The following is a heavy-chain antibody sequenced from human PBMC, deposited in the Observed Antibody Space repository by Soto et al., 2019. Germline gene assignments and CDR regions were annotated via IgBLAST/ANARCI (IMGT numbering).Heavy chain of an antibody. Sequence: QVQLQESGPGLVKPSETLSLTCTVSGASISSNYWSWIRQPPGKGLECIGYFSYSWSTNYNPSLNFRVIMSVDTSRNQFSLQLTSVTATDTAMYYCARHSPLAAGGAFEFWGQGMMVTVSS. CDR2: FSYSWST. CDR3: ARHSPLAAGGAFEF. V-gene: IGHV4-59*08. J-gene: IGHJ3*01. CDR1: GASISSNY. D-gene: IGHD6-13*01.